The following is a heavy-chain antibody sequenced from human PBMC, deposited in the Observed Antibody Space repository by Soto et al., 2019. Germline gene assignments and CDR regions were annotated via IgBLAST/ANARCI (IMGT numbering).Heavy chain of an antibody. CDR2: IYGSASKT. CDR1: GVNFVDHT. D-gene: IGHD3-16*01. CDR3: AKDKEPDGVWDIDF. V-gene: IGHV3-23*01. Sequence: SKRLRYTAAGVNFVDHTIRCILKDKGKGLEWVSGIYGSASKTFYADSVKGRFTISRDQSRNTLYLQMNNLRAEDTAVYYCAKDKEPDGVWDIDFWVQGSRVTSP. J-gene: IGHJ4*02.